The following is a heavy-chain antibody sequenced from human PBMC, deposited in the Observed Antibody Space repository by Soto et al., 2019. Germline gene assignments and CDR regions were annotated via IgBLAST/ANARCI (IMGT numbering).Heavy chain of an antibody. J-gene: IGHJ3*02. Sequence: PSETLSLTCTVSGGSISSSSYYWGWIRQPTGKGLEWIGSIYYSGSTYYNPSLKSRVTISVDTSKNQFSLKLSSVTAADTAVYYCARRGLQIVGATDAFDIWGQGTMVTVSS. CDR1: GGSISSSSYY. CDR3: ARRGLQIVGATDAFDI. V-gene: IGHV4-39*01. CDR2: IYYSGST. D-gene: IGHD1-26*01.